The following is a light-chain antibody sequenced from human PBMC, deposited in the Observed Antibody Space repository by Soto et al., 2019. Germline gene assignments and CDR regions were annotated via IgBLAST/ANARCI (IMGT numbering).Light chain of an antibody. Sequence: QSVLTQPPSVSEAPGQTVTISRTGKSSNIGAGYDVHWYQQYPGTAPRPLIYGNRNRPSGVPDRFSGSKSGTSASLAIIGLRAEDEADYYCQAYDSSLTGSYVFGTGTKATVL. CDR3: QAYDSSLTGSYV. CDR2: GNR. J-gene: IGLJ1*01. V-gene: IGLV1-40*01. CDR1: SSNIGAGYD.